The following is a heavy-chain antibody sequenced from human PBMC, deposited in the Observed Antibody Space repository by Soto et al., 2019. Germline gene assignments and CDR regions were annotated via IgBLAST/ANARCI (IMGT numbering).Heavy chain of an antibody. Sequence: PGGSLRLSCAASGFTFSSYSMNWVRQALGKGLEWVSSISSSSSYIYYADSVKGRFTISRDNAKKSLYLQMNSLRAEDTAVYYCARDHSSGWNIYYYYYGIDVWGQGTTVTVSS. CDR2: ISSSSSYI. D-gene: IGHD6-19*01. CDR1: GFTFSSYS. V-gene: IGHV3-21*01. J-gene: IGHJ6*02. CDR3: ARDHSSGWNIYYYYYGIDV.